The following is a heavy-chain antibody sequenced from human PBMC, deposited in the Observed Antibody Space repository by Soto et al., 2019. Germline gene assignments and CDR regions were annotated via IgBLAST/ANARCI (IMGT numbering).Heavy chain of an antibody. D-gene: IGHD2-15*01. Sequence: ASVKVSCKASGYTFTSYGISWMRQAPGQGLEWMGWISTYNGNTNYAQKLQGRVTMTTDTSTSTAYMELRSLRSDDTAVYYCARGFRVAATRWWFDPWGQGTLVTVSS. J-gene: IGHJ5*02. CDR3: ARGFRVAATRWWFDP. V-gene: IGHV1-18*01. CDR1: GYTFTSYG. CDR2: ISTYNGNT.